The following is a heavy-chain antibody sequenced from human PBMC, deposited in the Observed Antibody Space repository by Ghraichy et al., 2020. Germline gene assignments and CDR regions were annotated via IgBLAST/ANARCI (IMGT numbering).Heavy chain of an antibody. J-gene: IGHJ1*01. V-gene: IGHV4-31*03. D-gene: IGHD6-6*01. CDR2: IYYSGST. CDR3: ARDRAARPGYFQH. CDR1: GGSISSGGYY. Sequence: SETLSLTCTVSGGSISSGGYYWSWIRQHPGKGLEWIGYIYYSGSTYYNPSLKSRVTISVDTSKNQFSLKLSSVTAADTAVYYCARDRAARPGYFQHWGQGTLVTVSS.